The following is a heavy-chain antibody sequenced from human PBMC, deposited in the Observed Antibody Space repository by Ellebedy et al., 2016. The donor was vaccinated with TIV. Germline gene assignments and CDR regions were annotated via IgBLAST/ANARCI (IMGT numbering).Heavy chain of an antibody. CDR2: INPDSGGT. V-gene: IGHV1-2*02. Sequence: ASVKVSCKASGYTFTANYIHWVRQAPGQGLEWMGWINPDSGGTNFAQKFQGRVTMTRDTSVSTAYRELRRLESDDTAVYYCARVRRGSSGMDVWGQGTTVTVS. D-gene: IGHD6-13*01. J-gene: IGHJ6*02. CDR1: GYTFTANY. CDR3: ARVRRGSSGMDV.